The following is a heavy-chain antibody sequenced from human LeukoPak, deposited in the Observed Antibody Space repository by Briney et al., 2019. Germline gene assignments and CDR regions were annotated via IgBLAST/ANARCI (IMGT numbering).Heavy chain of an antibody. V-gene: IGHV3-64D*09. J-gene: IGHJ3*02. D-gene: IGHD2-15*01. CDR3: VREGSVNTFDI. Sequence: HPGGSLRLSCSASGSTFSSFAMHWFRQPSGKGLKSASAISADGSSTYYADSVKGRFTISRDNSKNSLYLRMSSLRVEDTAVYYCVREGSVNTFDIWGQGTVVTVSS. CDR1: GSTFSSFA. CDR2: ISADGSST.